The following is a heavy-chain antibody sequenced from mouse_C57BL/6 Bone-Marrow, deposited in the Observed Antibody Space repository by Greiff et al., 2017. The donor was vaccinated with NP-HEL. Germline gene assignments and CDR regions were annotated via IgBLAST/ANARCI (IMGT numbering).Heavy chain of an antibody. D-gene: IGHD3-2*02. CDR2: ISSGGDYI. CDR1: GFTFSSYA. V-gene: IGHV5-9-1*02. CDR3: TRRGQTAQAQAY. Sequence: EVQVVESGEGLVKPGGSLKLSCAASGFTFSSYAMSWVRQTPEKRLEWVAYISSGGDYIYYADTVKGRFTFSRDNARNTLYLQMSSLKSEDTAMYYCTRRGQTAQAQAYWGQGTLVTVSA. J-gene: IGHJ3*01.